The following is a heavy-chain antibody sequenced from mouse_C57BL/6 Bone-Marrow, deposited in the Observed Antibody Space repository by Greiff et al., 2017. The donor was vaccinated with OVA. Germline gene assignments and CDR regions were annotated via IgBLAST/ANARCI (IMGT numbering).Heavy chain of an antibody. V-gene: IGHV7-3*01. CDR1: GFTFTDSY. CDR3: ARLNGYFFAY. D-gene: IGHD2-3*01. J-gene: IGHJ3*01. CDR2: IRNKANGYTT. Sequence: EVHLVESGGGLVQPGGSLSLSCAASGFTFTDSYMSWVRQPPGKALEWLGFIRNKANGYTTEYSASVKGRFTISRDNSQSILYRQMNALRAEDSATYYGARLNGYFFAYWGQGTLVTVSA.